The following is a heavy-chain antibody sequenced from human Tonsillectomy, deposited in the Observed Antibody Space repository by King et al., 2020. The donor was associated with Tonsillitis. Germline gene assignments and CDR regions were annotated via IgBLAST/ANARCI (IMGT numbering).Heavy chain of an antibody. V-gene: IGHV1-69*18. Sequence: QLVQSGAEVKKPGSSVKVSCKASRGTTSSYAFGWVRQPPGQGVDWMGRVIPLVWTADYAHKFQGRVTITADQSTSTAFMELSSLRSEDTAVYYCARVPLVVHVWAPNWFDPWGQGTLVTVSS. CDR1: RGTTSSYA. CDR3: ARVPLVVHVWAPNWFDP. CDR2: VIPLVWTA. D-gene: IGHD3-16*01. J-gene: IGHJ5*02.